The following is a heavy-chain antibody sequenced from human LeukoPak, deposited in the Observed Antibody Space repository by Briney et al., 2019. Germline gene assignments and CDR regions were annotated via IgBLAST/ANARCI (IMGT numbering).Heavy chain of an antibody. J-gene: IGHJ6*03. V-gene: IGHV3-NL1*01. D-gene: IGHD1-26*01. CDR3: ARHSGSYGYYYMDV. CDR1: GFTFSSYG. CDR2: IYSGGST. Sequence: GGSLRLSCAASGFTFSSYGMHWVRQAPGKGLEWVSVIYSGGSTYYADSVKGRFTISRDNSKNTLYLQMNSLRAEDTAVYYCARHSGSYGYYYMDVWGKGTTVTISS.